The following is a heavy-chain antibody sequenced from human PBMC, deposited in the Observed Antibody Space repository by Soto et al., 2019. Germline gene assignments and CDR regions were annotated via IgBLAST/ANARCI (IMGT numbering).Heavy chain of an antibody. J-gene: IGHJ4*02. CDR1: GFPFRNFA. CDR3: ARADLLWDSFDL. Sequence: GGSLRLSCAASGFPFRNFAMAWIRQAPGKGLEWVSIISNSGSSTYHGDSVKGRFTTSRDNSKGTLSLHMRGVRIDDTAVYFCARADLLWDSFDLWGQGTLVTVSS. D-gene: IGHD2-2*01. CDR2: ISNSGSST. V-gene: IGHV3-23*05.